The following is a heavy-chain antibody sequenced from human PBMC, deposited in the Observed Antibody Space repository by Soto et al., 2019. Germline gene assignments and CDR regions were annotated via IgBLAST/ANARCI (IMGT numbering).Heavy chain of an antibody. D-gene: IGHD3-22*01. V-gene: IGHV3-30-3*01. Sequence: GGSLRLSCAASGFTFSSYAMHWVRQAPGKGLEWVAVISYDGSNKYYADSVKGRFTISRDNSKNTLYLQMNSLRAEDTAVYYCANGYSSGYGLRVYYYYGMDVWGQGTTVTVS. CDR1: GFTFSSYA. J-gene: IGHJ6*02. CDR2: ISYDGSNK. CDR3: ANGYSSGYGLRVYYYYGMDV.